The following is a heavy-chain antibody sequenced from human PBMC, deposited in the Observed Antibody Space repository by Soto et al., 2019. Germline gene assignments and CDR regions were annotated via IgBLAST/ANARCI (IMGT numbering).Heavy chain of an antibody. CDR3: ASCLNSAGSCLRFLR. J-gene: IGHJ1*01. Sequence: QVQLQESGPGLMKPSETLSLICTVSGGSMSGYHWTWIRQSPGKEMEFIGSVFDSGSTKSNPSLRSRVAISIDASKRQFSLTLSSVTAADTAVYYCASCLNSAGSCLRFLRWGQGTLVTVSS. D-gene: IGHD2-15*01. V-gene: IGHV4-59*12. CDR1: GGSMSGYH. CDR2: VFDSGST.